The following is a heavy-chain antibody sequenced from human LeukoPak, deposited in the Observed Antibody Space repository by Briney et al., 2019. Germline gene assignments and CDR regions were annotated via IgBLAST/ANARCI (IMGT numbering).Heavy chain of an antibody. CDR3: ARRSSGSRRDY. J-gene: IGHJ4*02. Sequence: GGSLRLPCAASGFTVSSNYMSWVRQAPGKGLEWVLVIYSGGSTYYADSVKGRFTISRDNSKNTLYLQMNSLRAEDTAVYYCARRSSGSRRDYWGQGTLVTVSS. D-gene: IGHD3-10*01. CDR2: IYSGGST. CDR1: GFTVSSNY. V-gene: IGHV3-66*02.